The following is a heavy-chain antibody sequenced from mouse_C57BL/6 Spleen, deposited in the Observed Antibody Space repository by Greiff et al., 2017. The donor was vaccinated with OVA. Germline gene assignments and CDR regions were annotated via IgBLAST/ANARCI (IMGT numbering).Heavy chain of an antibody. CDR2: INPSRGYT. Sequence: VQLQQSGAELARPGASVKMSCKASGYTFTSYTMHWVKQRPGQGLEWIGYINPSRGYTKYNQKFKDKATLTADKSSSTAYMQLSSLTSEDSAVYDCARRDDYDGEAWFAYWGQGTLVTVSA. V-gene: IGHV1-4*01. D-gene: IGHD2-4*01. CDR3: ARRDDYDGEAWFAY. CDR1: GYTFTSYT. J-gene: IGHJ3*01.